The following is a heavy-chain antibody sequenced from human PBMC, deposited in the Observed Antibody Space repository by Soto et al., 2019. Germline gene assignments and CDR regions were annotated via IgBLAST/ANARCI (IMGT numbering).Heavy chain of an antibody. CDR3: ARPKGTYSSGYYYFDF. CDR1: GGTFSTYA. J-gene: IGHJ4*02. V-gene: IGHV1-69*01. D-gene: IGHD6-19*01. Sequence: QVQLEQSGAEVKQPGSSVRVSCKTSGGTFSTYAINWVRQAPGQGLEWMGAIIPLFGTADYSQKFQGRVTITADECTRTAYMELSSLRSDDTAVYFCARPKGTYSSGYYYFDFWCQGTLVTVSS. CDR2: IIPLFGTA.